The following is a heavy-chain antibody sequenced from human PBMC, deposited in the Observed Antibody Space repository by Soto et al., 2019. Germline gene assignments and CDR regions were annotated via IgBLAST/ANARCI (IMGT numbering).Heavy chain of an antibody. CDR2: INPNSGGT. CDR1: GYTFTGYY. V-gene: IGHV1-2*02. D-gene: IGHD3-10*01. CDR3: ARLSLTGFGELSR. J-gene: IGHJ4*02. Sequence: ASVKVSCKASGYTFTGYYMHWVRQAPGQGLEWMGWINPNSGGTNYAQKFQGRVTMTRDTSISTAYTELSRLRSDDTAVYYCARLSLTGFGELSRWGQGTLVTVSS.